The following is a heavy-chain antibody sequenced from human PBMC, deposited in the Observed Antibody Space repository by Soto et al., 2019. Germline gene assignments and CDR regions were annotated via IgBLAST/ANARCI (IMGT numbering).Heavy chain of an antibody. J-gene: IGHJ4*02. D-gene: IGHD3-16*02. CDR2: IYPGDSDT. CDR3: ARIIAASGTGFDY. Sequence: GESLKISCKGSGYTFISYWIGWVRQKPGKGLEWMGMIYPGDSDTRYSPSFQGQVTISADKSINTAYLQWSSLEASDTAVYYCARIIAASGTGFDYWGQGTLVTVSS. CDR1: GYTFISYW. V-gene: IGHV5-51*01.